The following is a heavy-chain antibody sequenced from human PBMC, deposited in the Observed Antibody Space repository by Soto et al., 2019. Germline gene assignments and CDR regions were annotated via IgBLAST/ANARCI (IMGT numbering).Heavy chain of an antibody. Sequence: QLQLQESGSGLVKPSQTLSLTCAVSGGSISSGGYSWSWIRQPPGKGLEWIGYIHQTGITYYNPSLKCRVTISLDRSDNQFSLNWSAVTAADTAVYFCARDRKQSNYFDYWGQGTLVTVSS. CDR1: GGSISSGGYS. CDR2: IHQTGIT. J-gene: IGHJ4*02. V-gene: IGHV4-30-2*01. CDR3: ARDRKQSNYFDY.